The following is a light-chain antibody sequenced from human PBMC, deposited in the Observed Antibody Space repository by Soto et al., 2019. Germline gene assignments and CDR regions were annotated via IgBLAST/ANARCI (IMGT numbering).Light chain of an antibody. CDR2: DVG. V-gene: IGLV2-14*03. CDR1: NSDVGAYSY. Sequence: GSPGQSITISCTGTNSDVGAYSYVSWYQQYPGKAPKLLIYDVGARPSGISDRFSGSKSGNTASLTISGLQAEDEADYYCSSYTAFTTYVFGSGTKVTVL. J-gene: IGLJ1*01. CDR3: SSYTAFTTYV.